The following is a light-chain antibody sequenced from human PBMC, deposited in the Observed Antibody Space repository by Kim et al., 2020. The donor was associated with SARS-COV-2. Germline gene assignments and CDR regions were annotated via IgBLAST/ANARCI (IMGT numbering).Light chain of an antibody. CDR2: DDG. Sequence: GKTASISCGGNNIVSKSVHWYQQRPGQAPILVIFDDGDRPSGIPERFSGSSSGDTATLTISRVEAGDEADYYCQVWDSGSDHYVFGTGTKVTVL. CDR3: QVWDSGSDHYV. CDR1: NIVSKS. V-gene: IGLV3-21*03. J-gene: IGLJ1*01.